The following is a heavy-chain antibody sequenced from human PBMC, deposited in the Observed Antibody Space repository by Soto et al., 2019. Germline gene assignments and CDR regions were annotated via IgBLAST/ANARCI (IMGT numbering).Heavy chain of an antibody. J-gene: IGHJ5*01. Sequence: SETLSLGCTVSGDSISGAYWSCIRQPPGEGRGWIGNIYYSGSTNYNPSLKNRVTISVDTSKKQFSLKLIALTAAHTAVYYCARDQVDSSSSTGFGFFDTWRHGTLVT. CDR1: GDSISGAY. CDR2: IYYSGST. CDR3: ARDQVDSSSSTGFGFFDT. D-gene: IGHD2-2*01. V-gene: IGHV4-59*12.